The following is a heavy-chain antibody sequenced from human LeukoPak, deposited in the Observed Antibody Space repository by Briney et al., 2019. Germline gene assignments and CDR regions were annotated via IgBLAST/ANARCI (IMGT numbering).Heavy chain of an antibody. CDR1: GFTFSSYW. Sequence: PGGSLRLSCAASGFTFSSYWMYWVRQAPGKGLVWVSRINSDESSTSYADSVKGRFTISRDNAKNSLYLQMNSLRAEDTAVYYCAGGQGFLIDYWGQGTLVTVSS. CDR2: INSDESST. V-gene: IGHV3-74*01. D-gene: IGHD3-3*01. CDR3: AGGQGFLIDY. J-gene: IGHJ4*02.